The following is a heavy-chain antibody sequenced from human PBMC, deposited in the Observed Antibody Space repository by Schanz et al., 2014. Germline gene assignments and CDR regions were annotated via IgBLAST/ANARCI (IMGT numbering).Heavy chain of an antibody. CDR1: GYTFTTYA. J-gene: IGHJ4*02. CDR2: ISVYTGNT. CDR3: ARSAGRDFWSGYYTRFDY. D-gene: IGHD3-3*01. V-gene: IGHV1-18*01. Sequence: QVQLVQSGAEVKKPGASVRVSCKASGYTFTTYAMSWVRQAPGQGLEWVGWISVYTGNTKYGQKVQGRVTMTTDTSTSTVYMELRSLRSDDTAVYYCARSAGRDFWSGYYTRFDYWGQGTQVTVSS.